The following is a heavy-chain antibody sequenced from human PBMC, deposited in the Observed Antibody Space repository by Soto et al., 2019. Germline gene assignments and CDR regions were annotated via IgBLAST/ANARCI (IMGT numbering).Heavy chain of an antibody. J-gene: IGHJ3*02. V-gene: IGHV4-34*01. CDR1: GGSFSGYY. CDR3: ARGFWDIVPVTARLRAFDI. D-gene: IGHD2-2*01. CDR2: INHSGST. Sequence: PSETLSLTCAVYGGSFSGYYWSWIRQPPGKGLEWIGEINHSGSTNYNPSLKSRVTISVDTSKNQFSLKLSSVTAADTAVYYCARGFWDIVPVTARLRAFDIWGQGTMVTVSS.